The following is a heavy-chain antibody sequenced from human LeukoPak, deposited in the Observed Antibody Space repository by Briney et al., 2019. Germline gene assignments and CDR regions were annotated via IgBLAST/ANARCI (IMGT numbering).Heavy chain of an antibody. J-gene: IGHJ6*03. D-gene: IGHD3-3*01. V-gene: IGHV3-7*01. CDR1: GFTFSSYW. CDR2: IKQDGSEK. CDR3: ARDGGYDFWSGYFGGYSSGRGYYYYMDV. Sequence: GGSLRLSCAASGFTFSSYWMSWVRQAPGKGLEWVANIKQDGSEKYYVDSVKGRFTISRDNAQNSLYLQMNSLRAEDTAVYYCARDGGYDFWSGYFGGYSSGRGYYYYMDVWGKGTTVTVSS.